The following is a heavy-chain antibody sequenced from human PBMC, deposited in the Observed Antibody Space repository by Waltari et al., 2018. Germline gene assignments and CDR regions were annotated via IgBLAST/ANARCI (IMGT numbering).Heavy chain of an antibody. CDR3: ATELVAATSPYYFDY. D-gene: IGHD2-15*01. V-gene: IGHV4-34*01. Sequence: QVQLQQWGAGLLKPSETLSLTCAVYGGSFSGYYWSWIRQPPGKGLEWIGETNHSGSTNYTPSLKSRVTISVDTSKNQFSLKLSSVTAADTAVYYCATELVAATSPYYFDYWGQGTLVTVSS. CDR2: TNHSGST. J-gene: IGHJ4*02. CDR1: GGSFSGYY.